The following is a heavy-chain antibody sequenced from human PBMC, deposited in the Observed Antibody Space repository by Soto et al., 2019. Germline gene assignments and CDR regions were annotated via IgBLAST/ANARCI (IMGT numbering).Heavy chain of an antibody. V-gene: IGHV4-30-4*01. CDR3: ARGRGYSYGLDP. CDR2: ISYSGTT. D-gene: IGHD5-18*01. CDR1: GDSISSINNY. Sequence: QMQLQESGPGLVKPSQTLSLTCTVSGDSISSINNYWSWIRQPPGEGLEWIGFISYSGTTSYSPSLKSRVAISLDTSKNQFSLSLNFVTAADTAVYYCARGRGYSYGLDPWGQGSLVTVSS. J-gene: IGHJ5*02.